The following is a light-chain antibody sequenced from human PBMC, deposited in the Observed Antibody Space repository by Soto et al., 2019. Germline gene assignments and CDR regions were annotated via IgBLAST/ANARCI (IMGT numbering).Light chain of an antibody. CDR1: QSVSSE. Sequence: EIMMRQSPATLPASPGERATLSCRASQSVSSEVAWYQQKPGQAPRLLIDDASAPATGIPARFSGSGSGTEFTLTSSSLQSEDVAVYSCHQYFNWTFGQGTKVDIK. V-gene: IGKV3-15*01. CDR3: HQYFNWT. CDR2: DAS. J-gene: IGKJ1*01.